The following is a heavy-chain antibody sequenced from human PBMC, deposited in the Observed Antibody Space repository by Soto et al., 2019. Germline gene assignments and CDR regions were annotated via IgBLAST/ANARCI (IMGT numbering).Heavy chain of an antibody. V-gene: IGHV1-69*01. J-gene: IGHJ4*02. Sequence: QVQLVQSGAEVKKPGSSVKVSCKASGGTFSSYAISWVRQAPGQGLEWMGGIIPIFGTANYAQKFQGRGTITADESTSPDYMELSSLGSEDTAVYYCAREHDSSGYYFDYWGQGTLVTVSS. CDR1: GGTFSSYA. CDR3: AREHDSSGYYFDY. D-gene: IGHD3-22*01. CDR2: IIPIFGTA.